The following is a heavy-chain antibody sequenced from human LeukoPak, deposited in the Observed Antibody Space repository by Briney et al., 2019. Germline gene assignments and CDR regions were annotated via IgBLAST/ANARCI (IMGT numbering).Heavy chain of an antibody. V-gene: IGHV6-1*01. Sequence: SQTLSLTCAISGDSVSNNGAAWNWIRQSPSRGLEWLGRTFYSSKWMNDYAVSVKSRITVNPDTSKNHFSLQLNSVTPEDTAVYYCARGRMSYYAVDVWGQGTTVTASS. CDR3: ARGRMSYYAVDV. J-gene: IGHJ6*02. D-gene: IGHD2-15*01. CDR1: GDSVSNNGAA. CDR2: TFYSSKWMN.